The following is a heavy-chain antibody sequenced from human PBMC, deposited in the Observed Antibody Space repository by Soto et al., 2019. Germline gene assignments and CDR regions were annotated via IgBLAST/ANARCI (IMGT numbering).Heavy chain of an antibody. Sequence: GRFLRLSCAASGFTFSSFSMNWVRQATGKGLEWVSYISSSSSTIYYADSVKGRFTISRDNAKNSLYLQMNSLRAKDTAVYYCARDLKDRLLWFGELKNWFDPWGQGTLVTVSS. CDR1: GFTFSSFS. J-gene: IGHJ5*02. CDR2: ISSSSSTI. CDR3: ARDLKDRLLWFGELKNWFDP. D-gene: IGHD3-10*01. V-gene: IGHV3-48*01.